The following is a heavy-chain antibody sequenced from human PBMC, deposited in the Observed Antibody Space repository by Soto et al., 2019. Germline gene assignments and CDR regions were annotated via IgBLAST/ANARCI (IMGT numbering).Heavy chain of an antibody. V-gene: IGHV1-69*12. CDR2: IIPIFATA. Sequence: QVQLVHPGAEVKKPGSSVKVSCKASGGTFSSYAISWVRQAPGPGIECMGGIIPIFATANYARKFQGRVTITADESTSTAYMELSGLRSEDTAVYYCAGVVAVADCFDPWGQGTLVTVSS. D-gene: IGHD2-15*01. J-gene: IGHJ5*02. CDR1: GGTFSSYA. CDR3: AGVVAVADCFDP.